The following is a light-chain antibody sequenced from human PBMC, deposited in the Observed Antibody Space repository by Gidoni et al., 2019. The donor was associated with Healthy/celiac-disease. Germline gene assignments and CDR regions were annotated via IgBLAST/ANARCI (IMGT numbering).Light chain of an antibody. V-gene: IGKV1-39*01. CDR3: QHGT. CDR1: QSISSY. Sequence: DIQMTQSPSSLSASVGDRVTITCRASQSISSYLNWYQQKPGKAPKLLIYAASSLQSGVPSRFSGSGSGTDFTLTISSLQPEDFATYYCQHGTFGGGTKVEIK. CDR2: AAS. J-gene: IGKJ4*01.